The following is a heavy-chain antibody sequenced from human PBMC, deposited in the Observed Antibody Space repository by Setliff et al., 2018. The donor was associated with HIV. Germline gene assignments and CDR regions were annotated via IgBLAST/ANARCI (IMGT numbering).Heavy chain of an antibody. CDR3: ATSYGSGVAPFDN. J-gene: IGHJ5*02. V-gene: IGHV1-69*02. CDR2: TIPILSMS. Sequence: RASVKVSCKASGDTFSTHTIHWVRQAPGQGPEWMGRTIPILSMSNAALNFQGRLMITADKSTNTVYMGLSNLGFEDTAIYYCATSYGSGVAPFDNWGQGTLVTVSS. CDR1: GDTFSTHT. D-gene: IGHD3-10*01.